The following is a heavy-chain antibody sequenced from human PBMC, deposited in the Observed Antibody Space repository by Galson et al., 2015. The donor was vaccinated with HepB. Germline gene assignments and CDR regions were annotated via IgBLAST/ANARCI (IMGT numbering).Heavy chain of an antibody. V-gene: IGHV1-69*01. D-gene: IGHD3-10*01. CDR1: GDTFNTHA. CDR2: IIPIFRLA. CDR3: ARVGLSGKFYYYFDK. J-gene: IGHJ4*02. Sequence: QSGAEVKKPGESLKISCKASGDTFNTHAITWVRQAPGQGLEWMGVIIPIFRLAKTAQKFQGRITITADEPTKTAYLDLSSLTSDDSAVYYCARVGLSGKFYYYFDKWGQGTLVTVSS.